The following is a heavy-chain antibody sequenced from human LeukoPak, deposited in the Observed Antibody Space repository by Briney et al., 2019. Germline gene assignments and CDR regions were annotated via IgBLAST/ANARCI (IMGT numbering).Heavy chain of an antibody. Sequence: SETLSLTCTVSGGSISSYYWNWIRQPPGKGLEWIGYIYYSGSTYYNPSLKSRVTISVDTSKNQFSLKLSSVTAADTAVYYCARVERQWLVGIDYWGQGTLVTVSS. V-gene: IGHV4-59*12. CDR1: GGSISSYY. CDR3: ARVERQWLVGIDY. CDR2: IYYSGST. D-gene: IGHD6-19*01. J-gene: IGHJ4*02.